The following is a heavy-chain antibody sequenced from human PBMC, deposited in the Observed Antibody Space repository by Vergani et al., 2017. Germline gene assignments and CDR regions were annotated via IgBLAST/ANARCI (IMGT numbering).Heavy chain of an antibody. V-gene: IGHV3-30*02. Sequence: QVQLVESGGGVVQPGGSLRLSCAASGFTFSSYGMHWVRQAPGKGLEWVAFIQYDGSNKYYADSVKGRFTISRDNSKNTLYLQMNSLRAEDTAVYYCAKDLGWCSGGSGYSRYYYYYGIDVWSQGTTVTVSS. CDR2: IQYDGSNK. J-gene: IGHJ6*02. CDR3: AKDLGWCSGGSGYSRYYYYYGIDV. CDR1: GFTFSSYG. D-gene: IGHD2-15*01.